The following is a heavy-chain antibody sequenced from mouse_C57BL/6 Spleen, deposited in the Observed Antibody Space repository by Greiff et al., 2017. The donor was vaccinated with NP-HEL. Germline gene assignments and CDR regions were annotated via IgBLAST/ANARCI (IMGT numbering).Heavy chain of an antibody. J-gene: IGHJ4*01. Sequence: VQLQESGPGLVAPSQSLSITCTVSGFSLTSYGVDWVRQSPGKGLEWLGVIWGVGSTNYNSALKSRLSISKDNSKSQVFLKMNSLQTDDTAMYYCARSFITTVGYAMDYWGQGTSVTVSS. D-gene: IGHD1-1*01. CDR1: GFSLTSYG. V-gene: IGHV2-6*01. CDR3: ARSFITTVGYAMDY. CDR2: IWGVGST.